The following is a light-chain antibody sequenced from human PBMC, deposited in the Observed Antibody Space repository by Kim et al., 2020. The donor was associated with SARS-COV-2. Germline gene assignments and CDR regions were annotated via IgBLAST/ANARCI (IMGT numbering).Light chain of an antibody. Sequence: ASIGDRVTITCRASQDIANSLAWDQQKPGKVPPVLIYAAATLQSGVPVRFSGSGSGTEFTLTIGSLQTEDVATYDCQKYNSAPWTFGPGTKVDIK. CDR1: QDIANS. V-gene: IGKV1-27*01. CDR2: AAA. CDR3: QKYNSAPWT. J-gene: IGKJ1*01.